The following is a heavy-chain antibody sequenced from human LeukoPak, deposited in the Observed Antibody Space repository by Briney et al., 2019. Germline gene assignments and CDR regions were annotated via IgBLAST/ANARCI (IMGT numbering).Heavy chain of an antibody. CDR2: TFYRSKWYN. Sequence: SQTLSLTCAISGDSVSSNSGVWTWIRQSPSRGFEWLGRTFYRSKWYNHYAVSVKSRITINPDASKNQFSLQLNSVTPEDTAVYYCAREAAAGWVDYWGQGTLVTVSS. J-gene: IGHJ4*02. D-gene: IGHD6-13*01. CDR3: AREAAAGWVDY. CDR1: GDSVSSNSGV. V-gene: IGHV6-1*01.